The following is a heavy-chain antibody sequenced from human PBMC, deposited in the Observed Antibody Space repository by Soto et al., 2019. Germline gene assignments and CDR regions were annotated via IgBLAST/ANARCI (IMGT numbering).Heavy chain of an antibody. CDR2: ISANGGIT. CDR3: AKDKYTDSVRKVWFFDY. CDR1: GFTFSKYA. D-gene: IGHD2-15*01. Sequence: EVQLLESGGGLVKPGGSLRLSCAASGFTFSKYAMSWVRLAPGKGLEWVSSISANGGITDYADSVKSRFTISRDNFQNILSLQMDSLTGDDTALYFCAKDKYTDSVRKVWFFDYWGRGTLVTVSS. J-gene: IGHJ2*01. V-gene: IGHV3-23*01.